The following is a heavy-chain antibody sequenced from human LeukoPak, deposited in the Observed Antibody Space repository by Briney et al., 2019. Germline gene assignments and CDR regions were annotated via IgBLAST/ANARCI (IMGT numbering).Heavy chain of an antibody. CDR3: ASDVVVVAAG. D-gene: IGHD2-15*01. CDR1: GFTFSSYS. CDR2: ISDSSSYI. Sequence: GGSLRLSCAASGFTFSSYSMNWVRQAPGKGLEWVSSISDSSSYIYYSDSVKGRFTISRDTAKNSLYLQMNSLRAEDTAVYYCASDVVVVAAGWGQGTLVTVSS. J-gene: IGHJ4*02. V-gene: IGHV3-21*01.